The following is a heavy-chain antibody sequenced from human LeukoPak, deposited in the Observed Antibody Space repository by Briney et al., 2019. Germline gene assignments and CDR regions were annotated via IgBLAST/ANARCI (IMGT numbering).Heavy chain of an antibody. D-gene: IGHD1-26*01. V-gene: IGHV4-39*07. CDR1: GGSISSTNYY. J-gene: IGHJ4*02. CDR3: ARSGSYRTSRYYFDY. Sequence: PSETLSLTCTVSGGSISSTNYYWAWIRQPPGKGLEWIGSIYFSGNTYYNPSLESRVTISVDTTKNQLSLKLSSVTAADTAMYYCARSGSYRTSRYYFDYWGQGTPVSVSS. CDR2: IYFSGNT.